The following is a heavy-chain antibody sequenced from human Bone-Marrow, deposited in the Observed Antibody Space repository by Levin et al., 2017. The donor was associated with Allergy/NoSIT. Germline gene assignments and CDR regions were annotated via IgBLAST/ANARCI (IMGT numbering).Heavy chain of an antibody. D-gene: IGHD6-13*01. Sequence: GESLKISCSAAGLTVTSTYMTWVRQAPGKGLEWVSVIYKDGTSYYADSVKGRFTISRDNSKNTVYLQMDGLRPEDTAIFFCATEDPLDGYLDRWGQGTLVTVSS. CDR3: ATEDPLDGYLDR. CDR1: GLTVTSTY. CDR2: IYKDGTS. J-gene: IGHJ5*02. V-gene: IGHV3-53*01.